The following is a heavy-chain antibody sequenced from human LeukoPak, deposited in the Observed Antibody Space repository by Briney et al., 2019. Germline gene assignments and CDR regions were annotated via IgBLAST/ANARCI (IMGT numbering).Heavy chain of an antibody. CDR2: ISGSGGNT. V-gene: IGHV3-23*01. Sequence: GGSLRLSCAASGFTFSSYAINWVRQAPGKGLEWLSTISGSGGNTYYADSVKGRFTISRDNSKNTLYLQMNSLRAEDTAVYYCAKGIVATMSWGQGTLVTVSS. J-gene: IGHJ4*02. CDR1: GFTFSSYA. CDR3: AKGIVATMS. D-gene: IGHD5-12*01.